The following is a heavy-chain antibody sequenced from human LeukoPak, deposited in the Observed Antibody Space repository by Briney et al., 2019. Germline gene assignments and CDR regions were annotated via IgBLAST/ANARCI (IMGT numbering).Heavy chain of an antibody. V-gene: IGHV4-59*01. J-gene: IGHJ3*02. D-gene: IGHD3-22*01. CDR2: IYYSGST. CDR1: GGSITNYY. Sequence: SETLSLTCTVSGGSITNYYWSWIRQPLGKGLEWIGYIYYSGSTSYNASLKSRVTMSVDTSKNQFSLKLSSVTAADTAVYYCAREFYYDSSFSFDIWGQGAMVTVSS. CDR3: AREFYYDSSFSFDI.